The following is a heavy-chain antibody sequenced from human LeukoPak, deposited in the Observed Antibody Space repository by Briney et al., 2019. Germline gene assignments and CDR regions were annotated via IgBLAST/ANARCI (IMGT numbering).Heavy chain of an antibody. CDR2: LYPGDSHT. CDR3: VRPPLDWLSNDAFDI. J-gene: IGHJ3*02. CDR1: GYNFTDHW. V-gene: IGHV5-51*01. Sequence: RGESLKISCKGSGYNFTDHWIGWVRQMSGKGLEWMGILYPGDSHTTYSLSFQGQVTLSADKSINTAYLQWSSLKASDTAMYFGVRPPLDWLSNDAFDIWGQGTMVIVSS. D-gene: IGHD3-9*01.